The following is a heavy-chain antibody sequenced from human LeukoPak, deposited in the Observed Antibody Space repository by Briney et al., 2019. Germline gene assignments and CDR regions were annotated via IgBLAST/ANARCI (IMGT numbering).Heavy chain of an antibody. CDR3: VRSYGSGTYIDY. D-gene: IGHD3-10*01. Sequence: GGSLRLSCSASGFNSSSYAMYWVRQAPGKGLEYVSGISGNGGSTYHADAVKGRFTISRDNSKNTLNLQMSSLRAEDTAVYFCVRSYGSGTYIDYWGQGTLVTVSS. CDR2: ISGNGGST. CDR1: GFNSSSYA. J-gene: IGHJ4*02. V-gene: IGHV3-64D*06.